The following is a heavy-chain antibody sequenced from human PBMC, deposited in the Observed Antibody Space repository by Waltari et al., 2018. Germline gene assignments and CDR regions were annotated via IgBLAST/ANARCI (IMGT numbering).Heavy chain of an antibody. V-gene: IGHV3-49*03. CDR1: GFTFGAHP. J-gene: IGHJ6*02. D-gene: IGHD3-16*01. CDR3: SRVSASGDGMDV. Sequence: EVQLVESGGGLVQPGRSLSIPCTTSGFTFGAHPLSWFRQAPGKGLEWVGFIRSKIYGGTADYAASVKGRFTVSRDDSKSIAYLQMDSLKTEDTAVYYCSRVSASGDGMDVWGQGTTVTVSS. CDR2: IRSKIYGGTA.